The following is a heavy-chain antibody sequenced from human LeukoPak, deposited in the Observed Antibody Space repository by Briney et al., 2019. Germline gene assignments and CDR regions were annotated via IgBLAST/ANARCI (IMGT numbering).Heavy chain of an antibody. J-gene: IGHJ2*01. CDR3: ARRGLTSLERYFDL. CDR1: GGTIIDYY. CDR2: IYTSGNT. V-gene: IGHV4-4*09. Sequence: SETLSLTCTLSGGTIIDYYWSWIRQPPGKGLEWIGHIYTSGNTNYNPSLKSRVIMSVDTSKDQVSLKLRTVTAADTAVYYCARRGLTSLERYFDLWGRGTLVTVSS. D-gene: IGHD1-1*01.